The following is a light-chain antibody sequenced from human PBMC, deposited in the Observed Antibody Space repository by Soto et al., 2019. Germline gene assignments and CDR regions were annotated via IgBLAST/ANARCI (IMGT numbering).Light chain of an antibody. Sequence: SVLTQPASVSGSPGQSITISCTGTSSDVGGYNYVSWYQQHPGKAPKLLIYDVSNRPSGASNRSSGSKSGNTASLTISGLQAEDEADYYCSSYTGSTTLHYVFGTGTKVTVL. CDR3: SSYTGSTTLHYV. V-gene: IGLV2-14*01. J-gene: IGLJ1*01. CDR2: DVS. CDR1: SSDVGGYNY.